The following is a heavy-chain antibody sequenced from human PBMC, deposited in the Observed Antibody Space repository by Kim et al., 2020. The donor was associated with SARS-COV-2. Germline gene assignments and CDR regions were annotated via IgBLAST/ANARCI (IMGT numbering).Heavy chain of an antibody. D-gene: IGHD4-17*01. V-gene: IGHV3-23*03. Sequence: GGSLRLSCRASGFTFRDYVMGWVRQAPGKGLERLSVVRSGGSPTYYADSVKGRFSISRDDSKNTLYLQMNGLRLEDTAVYYCTKDPGYGDPVDYWGQGTLVTVSS. CDR2: VRSGGSPT. CDR3: TKDPGYGDPVDY. CDR1: GFTFRDYV. J-gene: IGHJ4*02.